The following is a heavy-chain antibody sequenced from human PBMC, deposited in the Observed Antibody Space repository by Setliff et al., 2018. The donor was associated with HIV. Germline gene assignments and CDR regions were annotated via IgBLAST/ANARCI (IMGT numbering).Heavy chain of an antibody. CDR3: ARWGAGYNSYDS. Sequence: KSSETLSLTCTVSGGSISSSSYYWGWIRQPPGKGLEWIGSIYYSGSTNYNPSLRSRVTMSVDTSKNQFSVKLNSVTAADTAVYFCARWGAGYNSYDSWGQGTLVTVSS. D-gene: IGHD5-12*01. CDR2: IYYSGST. CDR1: GGSISSSSYY. V-gene: IGHV4-39*07. J-gene: IGHJ4*02.